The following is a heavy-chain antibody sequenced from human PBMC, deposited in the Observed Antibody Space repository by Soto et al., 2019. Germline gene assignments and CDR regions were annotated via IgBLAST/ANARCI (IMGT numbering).Heavy chain of an antibody. D-gene: IGHD3-10*01. CDR3: AREVEGSYSPADF. Sequence: QVQLVQSGPKVKKPGASVTVSCKTSGYTFTDHGIDWVRQAPGQGLEWVGWVSSYNGNTNYAYNLKDRVIMTTDASTSTAYMEPRGLRSDDTAVYYCAREVEGSYSPADFWGQGTPVTVSS. V-gene: IGHV1-18*01. J-gene: IGHJ4*02. CDR2: VSSYNGNT. CDR1: GYTFTDHG.